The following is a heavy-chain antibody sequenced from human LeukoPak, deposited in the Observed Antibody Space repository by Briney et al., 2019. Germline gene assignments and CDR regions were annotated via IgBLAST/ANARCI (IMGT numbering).Heavy chain of an antibody. CDR3: ARDGVKLMTTVTHCDY. Sequence: ASVKVSCKASGYTFSSYGISWVRQAPGQGLEWMGWISAYNGNTNYAQKLQGRVTMTTDTSTSTAYMELRSLRSDDTAVYYCARDGVKLMTTVTHCDYWGQGTLVTVSS. V-gene: IGHV1-18*01. D-gene: IGHD4-17*01. CDR1: GYTFSSYG. CDR2: ISAYNGNT. J-gene: IGHJ4*02.